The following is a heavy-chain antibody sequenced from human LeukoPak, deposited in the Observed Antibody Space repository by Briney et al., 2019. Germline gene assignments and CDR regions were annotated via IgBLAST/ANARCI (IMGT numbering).Heavy chain of an antibody. CDR2: INTFTGSP. J-gene: IGHJ4*02. D-gene: IGHD5-24*01. CDR3: TRDSQYGNSWHFDS. CDR1: GYTFTLYS. Sequence: GASVKVSCKASGYTFTLYSIHWVRQAPGQGLQWMGWINTFTGSPTYGQDFTGRFVFSLDSSVSTAYLQISSLQSEDTAIYYCTRDSQYGNSWHFDSWGQGTLVTVSS. V-gene: IGHV7-4-1*02.